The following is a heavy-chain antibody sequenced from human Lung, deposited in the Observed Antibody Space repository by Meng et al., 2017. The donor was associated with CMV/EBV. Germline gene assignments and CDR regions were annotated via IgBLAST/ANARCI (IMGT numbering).Heavy chain of an antibody. V-gene: IGHV4-38-2*02. CDR2: IHHSGST. D-gene: IGHD2/OR15-2a*01. J-gene: IGHJ5*02. Sequence: GSLRPSCTVSGYSTSSGYYWGWIRQSPEKEVEWIGSIHHSGSTYYNPSLKSRVTISMDAPNDQFSLNLNSVTDACTAVYYSARVHRIPNWFDPWGQGILVTVSS. CDR1: GYSTSSGYY. CDR3: ARVHRIPNWFDP.